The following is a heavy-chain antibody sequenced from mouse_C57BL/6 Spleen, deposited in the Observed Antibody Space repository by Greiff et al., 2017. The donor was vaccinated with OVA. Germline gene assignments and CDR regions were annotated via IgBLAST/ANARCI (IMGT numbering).Heavy chain of an antibody. J-gene: IGHJ2*01. Sequence: QVTLKVSGPGILQPSQTLSLTCSFSGFSLSTFGMGVGWIRQPSGKGLEWLAHIWWDDDKYYNPALKSRLTISKDTSKHQVFLKIANVDTADTATYYCARMGIHYYGSSYVLDYFDYWGQGTTLTVSS. CDR2: IWWDDDK. CDR1: GFSLSTFGMG. D-gene: IGHD1-1*01. CDR3: ARMGIHYYGSSYVLDYFDY. V-gene: IGHV8-8*01.